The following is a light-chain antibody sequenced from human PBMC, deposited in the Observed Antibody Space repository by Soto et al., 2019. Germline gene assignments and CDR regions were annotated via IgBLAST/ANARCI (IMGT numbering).Light chain of an antibody. J-gene: IGKJ3*01. Sequence: EIVLTQSPGTLSLSPGERATLSCRASQSVSSSYLAWYQQKPGQAPRLLIYGASSRATGIPDRFSGSGSGKDFTLTISRLEPEDFAVYYCQQYGSSPITFGPETKVDIK. CDR1: QSVSSSY. V-gene: IGKV3-20*01. CDR2: GAS. CDR3: QQYGSSPIT.